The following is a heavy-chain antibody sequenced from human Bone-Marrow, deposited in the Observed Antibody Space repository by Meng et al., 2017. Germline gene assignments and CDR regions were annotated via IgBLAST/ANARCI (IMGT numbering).Heavy chain of an antibody. CDR2: IYTSGST. J-gene: IGHJ4*02. D-gene: IGHD3-9*01. V-gene: IGHV4-4*07. CDR1: GGSISSYY. CDR3: AREGDSSHYDILTGSHYYFDY. Sequence: SETLSFTCTVSGGSISSYYWSWIRQPAGKGLEWIGRIYTSGSTNYNPSLKSRVTMSVDTSKNQFSLKLSSVTAADTAVYYCAREGDSSHYDILTGSHYYFDYWGQGTLVTVSS.